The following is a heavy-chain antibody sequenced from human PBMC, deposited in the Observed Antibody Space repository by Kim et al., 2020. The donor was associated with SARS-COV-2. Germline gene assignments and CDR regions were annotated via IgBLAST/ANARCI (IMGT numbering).Heavy chain of an antibody. J-gene: IGHJ4*02. Sequence: GGSLRLSCAASGFTFNTYSMNWVRQAPGKGLEWVSSIRSGGNYIFYADAVKGRFTVSRDDSKKSLFLQMNSLRAEDTALYFCARMVRGWAFENWGQGTLVTVSS. D-gene: IGHD3-10*01. CDR2: IRSGGNYI. V-gene: IGHV3-21*04. CDR1: GFTFNTYS. CDR3: ARMVRGWAFEN.